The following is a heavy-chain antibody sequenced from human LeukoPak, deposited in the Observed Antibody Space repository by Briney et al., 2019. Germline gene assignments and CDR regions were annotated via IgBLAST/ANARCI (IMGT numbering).Heavy chain of an antibody. CDR2: LNPKNGDT. D-gene: IGHD6-13*01. J-gene: IGHJ4*02. CDR3: AREGLYSSSSDFDY. CDR1: GYTFTGYY. V-gene: IGHV1-2*02. Sequence: GGSVKVSCRASGYTFTGYYVHWGRQAPGQGVQWMGYLNPKNGDTKYAQNLQGRVTMTRDTSISTAYMELSGLRSDDTAVYYCAREGLYSSSSDFDYWGQGTLVTVSS.